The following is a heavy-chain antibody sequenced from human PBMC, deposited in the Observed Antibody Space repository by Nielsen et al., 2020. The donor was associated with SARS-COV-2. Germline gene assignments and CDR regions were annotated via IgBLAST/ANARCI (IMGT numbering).Heavy chain of an antibody. V-gene: IGHV4-59*13. D-gene: IGHD3-10*01. CDR2: IYYSGST. CDR1: GGSFSSYY. CDR3: ARDSTNYGSGGFDY. Sequence: SETLSLTCAVYGGSFSSYYWSWIRQPPGKGLEWIGYIYYSGSTNYNPSLKSRVTISVDTSKNQFSLKLSSVTAADTAVYYCARDSTNYGSGGFDYWGQGTLVTVSS. J-gene: IGHJ4*02.